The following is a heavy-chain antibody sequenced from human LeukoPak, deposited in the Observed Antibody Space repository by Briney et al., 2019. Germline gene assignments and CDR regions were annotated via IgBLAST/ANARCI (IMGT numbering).Heavy chain of an antibody. Sequence: ASVKVSCKASGGTFSSYAISWVRQAPGQGLEWMGGIIPIFGTANYAQKFQGRVTITADKSTSTAYMELSSLRSEDTAVYYCARDGGGYYYDSSGYFGYWGQGTLVTVSS. CDR3: ARDGGGYYYDSSGYFGY. D-gene: IGHD3-22*01. J-gene: IGHJ4*02. V-gene: IGHV1-69*06. CDR2: IIPIFGTA. CDR1: GGTFSSYA.